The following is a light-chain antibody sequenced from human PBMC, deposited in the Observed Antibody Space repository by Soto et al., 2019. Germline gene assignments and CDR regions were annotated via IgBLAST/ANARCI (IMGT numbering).Light chain of an antibody. CDR1: SSDVGGYNY. J-gene: IGLJ2*01. CDR2: DVS. Sequence: QSALTQPASVSGSPGQSITISCTGTSSDVGGYNYVSWYQQHPGKAPKLIIYDVSNRPSGVSKRFSGSKSGNTASLTISGLQAEDEADYYCSSYTRSDTGGFGGGTKLTVL. V-gene: IGLV2-14*01. CDR3: SSYTRSDTGG.